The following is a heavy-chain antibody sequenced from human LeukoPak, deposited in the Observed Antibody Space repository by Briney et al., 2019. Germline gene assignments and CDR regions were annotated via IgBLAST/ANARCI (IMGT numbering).Heavy chain of an antibody. D-gene: IGHD3-9*01. Sequence: PGGSLRLSCAASGFAFRSYAMSWVRQAPGKGLEWVSAISGSGGSTYYADSVKGRFTISRDNSKNTLYLQMNSLRAEDTAVYYCAKTGGLLRYFDGPMDAFDIWGQGTMVTVSS. V-gene: IGHV3-23*01. CDR2: ISGSGGST. CDR3: AKTGGLLRYFDGPMDAFDI. CDR1: GFAFRSYA. J-gene: IGHJ3*02.